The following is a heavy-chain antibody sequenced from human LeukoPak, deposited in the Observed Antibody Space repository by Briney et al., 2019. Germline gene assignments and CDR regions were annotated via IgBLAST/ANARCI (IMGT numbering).Heavy chain of an antibody. V-gene: IGHV4-34*01. D-gene: IGHD6-19*01. J-gene: IGHJ4*02. CDR3: ARDLSLGGIAVD. CDR2: INHSGST. CDR1: GGSFSGYY. Sequence: PSETLSLTCAVYGGSFSGYYWSWIRQPPGKGLEWIGEINHSGSTNYNPSLKSRVTIPVDTSKNQFSLKLSSVTAADTAVYYCARDLSLGGIAVDWGQGTLVTVSS.